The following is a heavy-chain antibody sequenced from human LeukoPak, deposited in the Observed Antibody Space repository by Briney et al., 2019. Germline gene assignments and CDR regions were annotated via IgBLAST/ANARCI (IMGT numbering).Heavy chain of an antibody. J-gene: IGHJ4*02. D-gene: IGHD5-12*01. Sequence: GASVKVSCKASGYTLTGYYMHWVRLAPGQGLEWMGWINPSSGDTNYAQKFQGRVTMTRDTSISTAYMELSRLRSDDTAVYYCAKNPYEYYFDYWGQGTLVTVPS. CDR1: GYTLTGYY. CDR2: INPSSGDT. CDR3: AKNPYEYYFDY. V-gene: IGHV1-2*02.